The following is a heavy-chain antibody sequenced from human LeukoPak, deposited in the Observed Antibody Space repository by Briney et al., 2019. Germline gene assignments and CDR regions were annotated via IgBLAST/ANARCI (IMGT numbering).Heavy chain of an antibody. CDR1: GFTFSSYA. Sequence: GGSLRLSCAASGFTFSSYAMHWVRQAPGKGLEWVAVISYDGSNKYYADSVKGRFTISRDNSKNTLYLQMNSLRAEDTAVYYCARDPLSFKAARGYYFDYWGQGTLVTVSS. V-gene: IGHV3-30-3*01. D-gene: IGHD6-13*01. CDR3: ARDPLSFKAARGYYFDY. J-gene: IGHJ4*02. CDR2: ISYDGSNK.